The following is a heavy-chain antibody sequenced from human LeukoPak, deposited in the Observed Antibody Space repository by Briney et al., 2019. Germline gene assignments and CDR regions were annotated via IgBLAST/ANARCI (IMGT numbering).Heavy chain of an antibody. CDR2: IIPIFGTA. D-gene: IGHD3-10*01. Sequence: SVKVSCKASGGTFSSYAISWVRQAPGQGLEWMGGIIPIFGTANYAQKFQGRVTITTDESTSTAYMELSSLRSEDTAVYYYARSFYPIGSMVRGVRSLFSSGYDYWGQGTLVTVSS. CDR1: GGTFSSYA. CDR3: ARSFYPIGSMVRGVRSLFSSGYDY. J-gene: IGHJ4*02. V-gene: IGHV1-69*05.